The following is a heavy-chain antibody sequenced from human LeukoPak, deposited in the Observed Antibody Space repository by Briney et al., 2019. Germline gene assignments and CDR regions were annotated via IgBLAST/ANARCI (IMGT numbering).Heavy chain of an antibody. CDR2: IRSTDGAI. CDR3: ARDRDWAFDY. D-gene: IGHD3-9*01. Sequence: GGPLGFSCAASGFTFRLYSMNGVRQAPGKGLEWLSYIRSTDGAIAYADSVKGRFTISRDDAKNSLYLQMNSLRDEDTAVYYCARDRDWAFDYWGQGTLITVSS. J-gene: IGHJ4*02. CDR1: GFTFRLYS. V-gene: IGHV3-48*02.